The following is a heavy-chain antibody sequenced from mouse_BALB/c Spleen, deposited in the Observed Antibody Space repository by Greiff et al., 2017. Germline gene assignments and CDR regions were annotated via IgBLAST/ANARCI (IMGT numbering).Heavy chain of an antibody. CDR1: GYSFTGYT. D-gene: IGHD1-1*01. Sequence: EVKLQESGPELVKPGASMKISCKASGYSFTGYTMNWVKQSHGKNLEWIGLINPYNGGTSYNQKFKGKATLTVDKSSSTAYMELLSLTSEDSAVYYCARSIYYYGKGAPMDYWGQGTSVTVSS. CDR2: INPYNGGT. V-gene: IGHV1-18*01. CDR3: ARSIYYYGKGAPMDY. J-gene: IGHJ4*01.